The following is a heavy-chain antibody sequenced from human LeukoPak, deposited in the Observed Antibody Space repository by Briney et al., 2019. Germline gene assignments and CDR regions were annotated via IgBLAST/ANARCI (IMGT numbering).Heavy chain of an antibody. J-gene: IGHJ4*02. V-gene: IGHV3-7*03. D-gene: IGHD6-13*01. CDR2: INEGGNEK. Sequence: GGSLRLSCAASGFTFRNYWMSWVRQVPGKGLEWVVNINEGGNEKNYVDSVKGRFTASRDNTQNSLYLQMNSLRVEDTAVYYCARHPNSNWDYWGQGTLVTVSS. CDR1: GFTFRNYW. CDR3: ARHPNSNWDY.